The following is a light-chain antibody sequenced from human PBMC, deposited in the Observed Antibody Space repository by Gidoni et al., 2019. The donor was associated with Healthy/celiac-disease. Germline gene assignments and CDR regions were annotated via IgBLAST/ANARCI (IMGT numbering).Light chain of an antibody. CDR2: DAS. V-gene: IGKV3-11*01. Sequence: EIVLTQSPATLSLSPGERATLSCRASQSVSSYLAWYQQTPGQAPRLLIDDASNRATGIPARFSGSGSGTDFTLTISSLEPEDFAVYYCQQRRTFGQGTKVEIK. CDR1: QSVSSY. J-gene: IGKJ1*01. CDR3: QQRRT.